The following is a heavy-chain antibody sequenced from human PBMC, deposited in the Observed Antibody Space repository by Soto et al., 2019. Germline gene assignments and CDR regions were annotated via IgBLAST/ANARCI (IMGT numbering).Heavy chain of an antibody. D-gene: IGHD6-13*01. CDR1: GGSISSNDFY. V-gene: IGHV4-31*03. CDR2: IYYSGNT. Sequence: TLSLTCTVSGGSISSNDFYWSWIRQHPGKGLEWIGYIYYSGNTYYNPSLKSRVTILVDTSKNQFSLKVSSVTAADTAVYYCARLSGSWQSWFDPWGRGTLVTVSS. CDR3: ARLSGSWQSWFDP. J-gene: IGHJ5*02.